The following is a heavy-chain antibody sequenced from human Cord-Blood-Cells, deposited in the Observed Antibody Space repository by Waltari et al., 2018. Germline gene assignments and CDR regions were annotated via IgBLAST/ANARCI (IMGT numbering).Heavy chain of an antibody. CDR2: MNPNSGNT. J-gene: IGHJ3*02. CDR3: ASEGTGDDAFDI. CDR1: GYTFTSYD. D-gene: IGHD7-27*01. Sequence: QVQLVQSGAEVKKPGASVKVSCKASGYTFTSYDINWVRQATGTGPEWMGWMNPNSGNTGYAQKVQGRVTITRNTSISTAYMELSSLRSEDTAVYYCASEGTGDDAFDIWGQGTMVTVSS. V-gene: IGHV1-8*03.